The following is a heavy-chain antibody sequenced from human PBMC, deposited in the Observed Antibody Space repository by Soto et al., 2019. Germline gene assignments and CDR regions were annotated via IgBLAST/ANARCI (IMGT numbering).Heavy chain of an antibody. D-gene: IGHD6-6*01. J-gene: IGHJ4*02. V-gene: IGHV3-21*01. CDR1: GFTFSSYS. Sequence: EVQLVESGGGLVKPGGSLRLSCAASGFTFSSYSMNWVRQAPGKGLEWVSSISSSSSYIYYADSVKGRFTISRDNAKNSLYLQMNSLRAEDTAVYYCARSLLKSGFEYSSIPPFDYWGQGTLVTVSS. CDR3: ARSLLKSGFEYSSIPPFDY. CDR2: ISSSSSYI.